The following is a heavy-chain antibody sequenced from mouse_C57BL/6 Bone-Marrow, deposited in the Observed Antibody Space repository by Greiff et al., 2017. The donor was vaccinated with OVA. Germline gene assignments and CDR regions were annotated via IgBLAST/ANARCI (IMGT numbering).Heavy chain of an antibody. CDR2: INPNNGGT. CDR1: GYTFTDYN. CDR3: ARRDGYDYTWFAY. Sequence: EVKLVESGPELVKPGASVNMSCKASGYTFTDYNMHWVKQSHGKSLEWIGYINPNNGGTSYNQKFKGKATLTVNKSSSTAYMELRSLTSEDSAVYYCARRDGYDYTWFAYWGQGTLVTVSA. V-gene: IGHV1-22*01. D-gene: IGHD2-4*01. J-gene: IGHJ3*01.